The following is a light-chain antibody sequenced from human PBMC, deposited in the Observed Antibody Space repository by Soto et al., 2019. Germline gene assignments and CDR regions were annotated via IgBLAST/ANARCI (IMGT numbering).Light chain of an antibody. J-gene: IGKJ5*01. CDR2: DAS. CDR3: QQRYNWPVT. CDR1: QSVSRH. Sequence: ESVWTRSGANLSLSPGERAALSCRASQSVSRHLAWYQQKPGQAPRLLIYDASNRATGIPARFSGSGSGTDFTLTISRLEPEDFAVYYCQQRYNWPVTFGRGTRLEIK. V-gene: IGKV3-11*01.